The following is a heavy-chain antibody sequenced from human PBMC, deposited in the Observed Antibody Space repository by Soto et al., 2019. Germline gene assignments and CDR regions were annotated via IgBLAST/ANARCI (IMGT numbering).Heavy chain of an antibody. Sequence: PGGSLRLSCAASGFTFSECAMAWVRQAPGKGLEWVSAISGSASTYYAHSVTGRFTISRDNSESTLYLQMDNLRAEDTATYYCAKWHTNNFDSLAFAGFDWWGQGTQVTVYS. CDR1: GFTFSECA. CDR3: AKWHTNNFDSLAFAGFDW. CDR2: ISGSAST. D-gene: IGHD3-22*01. J-gene: IGHJ4*02. V-gene: IGHV3-23*01.